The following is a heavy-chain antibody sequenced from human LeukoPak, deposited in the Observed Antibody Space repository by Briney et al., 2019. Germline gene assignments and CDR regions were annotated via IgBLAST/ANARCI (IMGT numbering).Heavy chain of an antibody. D-gene: IGHD3-10*01. V-gene: IGHV3-53*01. CDR3: AGGHEALGY. Sequence: GGSLRLSCAASGFTVSNNYMSWVRQPPGKGLEWVSLIYSAGRTFYADSVEGRFTISRDNSKNTLYLQMNSLRAEDTAIYYCAGGHEALGYWGQGTLVAVSS. CDR2: IYSAGRT. J-gene: IGHJ4*02. CDR1: GFTVSNNY.